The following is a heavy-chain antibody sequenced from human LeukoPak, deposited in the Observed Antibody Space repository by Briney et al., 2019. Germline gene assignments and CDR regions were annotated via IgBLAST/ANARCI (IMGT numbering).Heavy chain of an antibody. D-gene: IGHD1-1*01. Sequence: GESLMISCKGSGYSFTSYWIAWVRQMPGKGLEWMGIIYPGDSDTRYSPSFQGQVTISADKSISTAYLQWSSLKASDSAMYYYARRYDRFDYWGQGTLVTVSS. CDR2: IYPGDSDT. V-gene: IGHV5-51*01. CDR1: GYSFTSYW. CDR3: ARRYDRFDY. J-gene: IGHJ4*02.